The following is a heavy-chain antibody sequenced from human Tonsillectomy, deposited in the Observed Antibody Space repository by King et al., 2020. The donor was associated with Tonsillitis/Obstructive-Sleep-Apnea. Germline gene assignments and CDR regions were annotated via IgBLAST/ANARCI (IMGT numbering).Heavy chain of an antibody. CDR1: GFTFDDYA. CDR3: AKDKARFLEWWGTHSVDY. V-gene: IGHV3-9*01. D-gene: IGHD3-3*01. Sequence: VQLVESGGGLVQPGRSLRLSCVASGFTFDDYAMHWVRQAPGKGLEWVSGISWNSDTIGFAASVKGRFNISRDNDKNSLYLQMNSLRAEDTAFYYCAKDKARFLEWWGTHSVDYWGQGTLVTVPS. J-gene: IGHJ4*02. CDR2: ISWNSDTI.